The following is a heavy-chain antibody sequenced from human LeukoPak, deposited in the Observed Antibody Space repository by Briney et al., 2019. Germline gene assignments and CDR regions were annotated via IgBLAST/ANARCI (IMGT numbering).Heavy chain of an antibody. D-gene: IGHD6-19*01. CDR1: GFTFSSYS. CDR3: ARDSDIAVAGTSPWFDP. Sequence: TGGSLRLSCAASGFTFSSYSMNWVRQAPGKGLEWVSSISSSSSYIYYADSVKGRFTISRDNAKNLLYLRMNSLRAEDTAVYYCARDSDIAVAGTSPWFDPWGQGTLVTVSS. CDR2: ISSSSSYI. J-gene: IGHJ5*02. V-gene: IGHV3-21*01.